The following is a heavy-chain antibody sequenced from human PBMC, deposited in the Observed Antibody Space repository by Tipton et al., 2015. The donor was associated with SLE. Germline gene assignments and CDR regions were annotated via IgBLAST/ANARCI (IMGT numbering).Heavy chain of an antibody. V-gene: IGHV4-30-2*01. D-gene: IGHD4-23*01. Sequence: TLSLTCAVSGGSISSGGYSWSWIRQPPGKGLEWIGYIYHSGSTYYNPSLKSRVTISVDRSKNQFSLKLSSVTAADTAVYFCARGGGNSYFYYGMDVWGQGTTVTVSS. CDR3: ARGGGNSYFYYGMDV. CDR1: GGSISSGGYS. CDR2: IYHSGST. J-gene: IGHJ6*02.